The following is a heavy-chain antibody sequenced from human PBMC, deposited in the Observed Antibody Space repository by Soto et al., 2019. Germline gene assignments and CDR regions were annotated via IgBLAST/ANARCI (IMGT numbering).Heavy chain of an antibody. CDR2: ITTTGDT. CDR1: GFIFSSYD. Sequence: EVQLVESGVGLVQPGGSLRPSCAASGFIFSSYDVHWVRQAPGKGLEWVSVITTTGDTYYAASVKGRFTISRENAENSLYLKMNSLRAEDAAVYYCARGDPLNYGSYPYWRYYGMDVWGRGTTVTVSS. D-gene: IGHD2-8*02. CDR3: ARGDPLNYGSYPYWRYYGMDV. J-gene: IGHJ6*02. V-gene: IGHV3-13*01.